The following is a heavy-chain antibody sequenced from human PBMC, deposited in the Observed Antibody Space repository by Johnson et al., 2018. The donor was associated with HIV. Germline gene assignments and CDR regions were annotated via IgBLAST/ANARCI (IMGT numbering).Heavy chain of an antibody. D-gene: IGHD4-23*01. CDR3: ASPVTVVTGLAFDI. V-gene: IGHV3-30*04. CDR2: ISYDGRNT. CDR1: GFTFSSYA. Sequence: QMQLVESGGGVVQPGRSLRLSCAASGFTFSSYAMHWVRQAPVKGLEWAAAISYDGRNTYSANSGKDRLPISRDNSKNTLYLQMNSLRAEETAVYYCASPVTVVTGLAFDIWGQGTMVTVSS. J-gene: IGHJ3*02.